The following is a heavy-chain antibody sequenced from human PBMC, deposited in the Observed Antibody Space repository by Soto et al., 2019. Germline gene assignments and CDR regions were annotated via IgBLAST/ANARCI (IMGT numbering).Heavy chain of an antibody. CDR2: IYHSGST. Sequence: PSETLSLTCAVSGGSISRSSCWCWVRQPPGKGLEWIGEIYHSGSTNYNPSLKSRVTISVDTSKNQFSLKLSSVTAADTAVYYCARWPTYDDSRVPRVYWGQGTLDPVSA. CDR3: ARWPTYDDSRVPRVY. J-gene: IGHJ4*02. V-gene: IGHV4-4*02. D-gene: IGHD3-22*01. CDR1: GGSISRSSC.